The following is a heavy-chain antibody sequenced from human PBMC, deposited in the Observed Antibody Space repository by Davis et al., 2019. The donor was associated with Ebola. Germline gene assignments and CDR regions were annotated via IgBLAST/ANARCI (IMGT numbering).Heavy chain of an antibody. CDR2: INPHNGNT. D-gene: IGHD1-1*01. J-gene: IGHJ4*02. V-gene: IGHV1-18*04. Sequence: ASVKVSCKTSGYTFTSYGITWVRQAPGQGLEWMGWINPHNGNTNYAQNVQGRVIMTSDTATTTAYMEVGSLGSDDTAVYYCARAQFPTTSDHWGQGTLVTVSS. CDR1: GYTFTSYG. CDR3: ARAQFPTTSDH.